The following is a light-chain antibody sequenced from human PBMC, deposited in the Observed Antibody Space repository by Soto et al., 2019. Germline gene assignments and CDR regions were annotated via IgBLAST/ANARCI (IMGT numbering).Light chain of an antibody. CDR3: QQTYITPIT. V-gene: IGKV1-39*01. CDR1: QTINNN. CDR2: SSS. J-gene: IGKJ5*01. Sequence: DIEMTQSPASLSASVGDRVTISCRTSQTINNNLNWYQQRPGKAPKLMIYSSSSFMSGVPPRFSVSGSGTDFTLTISSLHPEDFATSFCQQTYITPITFGQGTRLDIK.